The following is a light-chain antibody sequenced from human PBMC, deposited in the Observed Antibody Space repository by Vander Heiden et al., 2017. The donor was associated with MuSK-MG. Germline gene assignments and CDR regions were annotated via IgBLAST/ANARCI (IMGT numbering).Light chain of an antibody. J-gene: IGKJ1*01. CDR2: KAS. Sequence: DIQMTQSPSTLSASVGDRVTITCRASQSISSWLAWYQQKPGKAPKLLIYKASSLESGVPARFSGSGSGTEFTRTISSLQPDDFATYYCQQYHSYWTFGQGTKVEIK. CDR3: QQYHSYWT. CDR1: QSISSW. V-gene: IGKV1-5*03.